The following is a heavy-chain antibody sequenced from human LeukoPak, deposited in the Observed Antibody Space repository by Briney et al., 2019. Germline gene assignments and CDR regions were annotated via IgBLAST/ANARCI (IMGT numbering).Heavy chain of an antibody. D-gene: IGHD5-24*01. Sequence: GGSLRLSCAASRFTFDEYGMSWVRQTAGKGLEWVSGINWNGRSIGYADSVKGRFTVSRDNAKSSLYLQMNSLRAEDTAIYYCARIRDGYNDAYDLWGQGTVVTVPS. J-gene: IGHJ3*01. CDR3: ARIRDGYNDAYDL. V-gene: IGHV3-20*04. CDR1: RFTFDEYG. CDR2: INWNGRSI.